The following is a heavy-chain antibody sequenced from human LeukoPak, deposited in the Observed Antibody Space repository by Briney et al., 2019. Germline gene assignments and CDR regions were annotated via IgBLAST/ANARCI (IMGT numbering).Heavy chain of an antibody. V-gene: IGHV1-2*02. CDR1: AYIFIGYY. J-gene: IGHJ5*02. CDR3: ARSCYSSGWYGRKNSNWFDP. Sequence: ASVKVSCKASAYIFIGYYIHWVRQAPGQGLEWVGWIDPHTGDTNYAPKFQGRVTMTWDTSMTTAYMEVGRLRSDDTAVYYCARSCYSSGWYGRKNSNWFDPWGQGTLVTVSS. CDR2: IDPHTGDT. D-gene: IGHD6-19*01.